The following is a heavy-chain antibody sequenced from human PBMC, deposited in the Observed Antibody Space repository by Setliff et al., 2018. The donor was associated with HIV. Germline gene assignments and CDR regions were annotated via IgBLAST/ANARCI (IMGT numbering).Heavy chain of an antibody. Sequence: SVKVSCKASGGTFSSYAISWVQQAPGKGLEWMGRIIPIIGIENYAQKFQGRVTITADKSTSTAYMELNSLRSDDTAIYYCARSDCSSVRCYLGHAFEIWGQGTMVTVSS. V-gene: IGHV1-69*04. D-gene: IGHD2-15*01. CDR3: ARSDCSSVRCYLGHAFEI. CDR2: IIPIIGIE. J-gene: IGHJ3*02. CDR1: GGTFSSYA.